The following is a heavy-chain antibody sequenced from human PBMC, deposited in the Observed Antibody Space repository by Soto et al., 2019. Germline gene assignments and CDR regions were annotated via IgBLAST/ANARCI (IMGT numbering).Heavy chain of an antibody. D-gene: IGHD6-19*01. CDR2: INPNSGGT. V-gene: IGHV1-2*04. Sequence: QVQLVQSGAEVKKPGASVKVSCKASGYTFTGYYMHWVRQAPGQGLEWMGWINPNSGGTNYAQKIQGWVTMTRDTSISTAYMELSRLRSDDTAVYYCAREYSSGWYGYWGQGTLVTVSS. CDR1: GYTFTGYY. J-gene: IGHJ4*02. CDR3: AREYSSGWYGY.